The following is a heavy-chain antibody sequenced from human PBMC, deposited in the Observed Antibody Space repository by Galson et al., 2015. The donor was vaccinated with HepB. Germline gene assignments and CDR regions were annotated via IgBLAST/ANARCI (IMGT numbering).Heavy chain of an antibody. D-gene: IGHD6-6*01. CDR1: GYSFTSYW. CDR2: IDPSDSYT. Sequence: QSGAEVKKPGESLRISCKGSGYSFTSYWISWVRQMPGKGLEWMGRIDPSDSYTNYSPSFQGHVTISADKSISTAYLQWSSLKASDTAMYYCATGGSIAADQSTNYYGMDVWGQGTTVTVSS. J-gene: IGHJ6*02. CDR3: ATGGSIAADQSTNYYGMDV. V-gene: IGHV5-10-1*01.